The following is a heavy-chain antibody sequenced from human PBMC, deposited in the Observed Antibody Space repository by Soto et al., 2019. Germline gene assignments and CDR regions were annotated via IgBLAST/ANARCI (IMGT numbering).Heavy chain of an antibody. Sequence: QVQLEQSGAEVKKPGSSVKISCKASGGTLSDHGVSWLRQAPGQGLEWVGGTIPVFNTAKYAPKFQGRVTIAADKSTTIAYMEWGSLRSDDTAFYYCARGVYGSGNYYTGPSSFDIWGQGTLVIVSS. CDR2: TIPVFNTA. V-gene: IGHV1-69*06. CDR1: GGTLSDHG. CDR3: ARGVYGSGNYYTGPSSFDI. J-gene: IGHJ3*02. D-gene: IGHD3-10*01.